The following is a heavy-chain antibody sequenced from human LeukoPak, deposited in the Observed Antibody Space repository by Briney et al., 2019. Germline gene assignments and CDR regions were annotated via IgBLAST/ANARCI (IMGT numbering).Heavy chain of an antibody. Sequence: PGGSLRLSCTASGFTVSSNYMSWVRQAPGKGLEWVSVIYSGGSTYYADSVKGRFTISRDKSKNTLFLQMHSLRAEDTAVYYCARALRSDGASGGSGGLFDYWGQGTLVTVSS. D-gene: IGHD3-10*01. CDR3: ARALRSDGASGGSGGLFDY. J-gene: IGHJ4*02. V-gene: IGHV3-66*01. CDR2: IYSGGST. CDR1: GFTVSSNY.